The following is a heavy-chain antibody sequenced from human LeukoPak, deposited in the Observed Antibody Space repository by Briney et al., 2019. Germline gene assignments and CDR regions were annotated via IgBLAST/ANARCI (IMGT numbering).Heavy chain of an antibody. V-gene: IGHV3-74*01. CDR3: ASVRSWYCSGGSCYLDY. Sequence: PGGSLRLSCAASGFTFSSYWMHWVRQAPGKGLVWVSRINSDGSSISYADSVKGRFTISRDNAKNTLYLQMNSLRAEDTAVYYCASVRSWYCSGGSCYLDYWGQGTLVSVSS. CDR1: GFTFSSYW. J-gene: IGHJ4*02. D-gene: IGHD2-15*01. CDR2: INSDGSSI.